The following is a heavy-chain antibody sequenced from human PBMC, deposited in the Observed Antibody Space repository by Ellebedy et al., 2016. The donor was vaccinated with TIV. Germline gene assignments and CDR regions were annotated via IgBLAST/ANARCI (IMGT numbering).Heavy chain of an antibody. D-gene: IGHD2-2*01. CDR2: IRGDGSEQ. V-gene: IGHV3-7*01. CDR1: GLTFSTYW. J-gene: IGHJ4*02. Sequence: GESLKISCAASGLTFSTYWMAWVRRAPGKGLEWVANIRGDGSEQYYVDSVKGRFTISRDNAKNSLYLQMNSLRAEDTAVYYCAGPAAIGTKTFDYWGQGTLVTVSS. CDR3: AGPAAIGTKTFDY.